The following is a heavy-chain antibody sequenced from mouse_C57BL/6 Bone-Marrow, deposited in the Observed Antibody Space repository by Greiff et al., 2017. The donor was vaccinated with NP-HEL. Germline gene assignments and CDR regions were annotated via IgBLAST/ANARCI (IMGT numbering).Heavy chain of an antibody. J-gene: IGHJ2*01. CDR1: GYTFTSYD. V-gene: IGHV1-85*01. CDR2: IYPRDGST. Sequence: QVQLKESGPELVKPGASVKLSCKASGYTFTSYDINWVKQRPGQGLEWIGWIYPRDGSTKYNETFKGKATLTVATSSSTAYMELHSLTSEDSAVYFCAKLDYWGQGTTLTVSS. CDR3: AKLDY.